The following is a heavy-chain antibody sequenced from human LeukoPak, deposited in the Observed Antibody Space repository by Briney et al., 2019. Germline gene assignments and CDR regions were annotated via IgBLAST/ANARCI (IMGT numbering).Heavy chain of an antibody. D-gene: IGHD6-13*01. CDR1: GDSVSSNSSA. J-gene: IGHJ4*02. CDR2: TYYRSKWYN. V-gene: IGHV6-1*01. CDR3: ARGSSSYDY. Sequence: SQTLSLTCAVSGDSVSSNSSAWNWIRQSPSSGLEWLGRTYYRSKWYNDYAVSVKSRITINPDTSKNRFSLQLNSVTPEDTAVYYCARGSSSYDYWGQGTLVTVSS.